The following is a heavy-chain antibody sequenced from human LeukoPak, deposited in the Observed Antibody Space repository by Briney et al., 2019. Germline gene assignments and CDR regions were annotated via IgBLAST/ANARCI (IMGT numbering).Heavy chain of an antibody. CDR2: IYYSGST. V-gene: IGHV4-59*01. J-gene: IGHJ2*01. D-gene: IGHD1-26*01. Sequence: SETLSLTCTVSGGSISSYYWSWIRQPPGEGLEWIGYIYYSGSTNYNPSLKSRVTISVDTSKNQFSLKLSSVTAADTAVYYCARSEYSGSYYYWYFDLWGRGTLVTVSS. CDR1: GGSISSYY. CDR3: ARSEYSGSYYYWYFDL.